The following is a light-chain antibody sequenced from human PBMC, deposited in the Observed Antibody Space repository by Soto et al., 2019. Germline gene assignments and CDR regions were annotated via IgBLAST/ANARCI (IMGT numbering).Light chain of an antibody. J-gene: IGLJ1*01. CDR2: SNN. Sequence: QPVLTQPPSASGTPGQRVTISCSGSSSNIGSNTVNWYQHLPGTAPKLLIYSNNQRPSGVPVRFSGSKSGTSASLAISGLQSDDEADYYCAAWDDSLNGFVFGTGTKLTVL. V-gene: IGLV1-44*01. CDR1: SSNIGSNT. CDR3: AAWDDSLNGFV.